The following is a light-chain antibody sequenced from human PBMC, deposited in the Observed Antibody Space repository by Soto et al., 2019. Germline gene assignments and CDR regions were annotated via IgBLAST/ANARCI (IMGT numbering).Light chain of an antibody. V-gene: IGKV1-9*01. CDR1: QGISSY. J-gene: IGKJ1*01. Sequence: IQLTQSPSSLSASVGDRVTITCRASQGISSYLAWYQQKPGEAPKLLIYLASTLQTGVPSRFSGCGSRTDFTLTISSLQPEDFATYYCQQLNNYPRTFGQGTKVEIK. CDR3: QQLNNYPRT. CDR2: LAS.